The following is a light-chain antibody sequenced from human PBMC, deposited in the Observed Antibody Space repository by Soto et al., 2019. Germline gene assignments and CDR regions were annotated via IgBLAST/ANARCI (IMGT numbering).Light chain of an antibody. V-gene: IGKV3-11*01. CDR2: GAS. Sequence: EIVMTQSPATLSVSPGERATLSCRASQSVSILLAWYQQKPGQAPRLLIYGASNRATGIPDRFSGSGSGTDFTLTISSLEPEDFALYYCQQRSNWPITFGQGTRLEIK. CDR3: QQRSNWPIT. J-gene: IGKJ5*01. CDR1: QSVSIL.